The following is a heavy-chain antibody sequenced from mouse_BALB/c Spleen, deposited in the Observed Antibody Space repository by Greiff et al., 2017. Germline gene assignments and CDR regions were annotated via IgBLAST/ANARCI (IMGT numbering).Heavy chain of an antibody. Sequence: VQLKESGAELAKPGASVKMSCKASGYTFTSYWMHWVNQRPGQGLEWIGYINPSTGYTEYNQKFKDKATLTADKSSSTAYMQLSSLTSEDSAVYDCAVSMITTGGVFDYWGQGTTLTVSS. J-gene: IGHJ2*01. D-gene: IGHD2-4*01. CDR3: AVSMITTGGVFDY. CDR1: GYTFTSYW. CDR2: INPSTGYT. V-gene: IGHV1-7*01.